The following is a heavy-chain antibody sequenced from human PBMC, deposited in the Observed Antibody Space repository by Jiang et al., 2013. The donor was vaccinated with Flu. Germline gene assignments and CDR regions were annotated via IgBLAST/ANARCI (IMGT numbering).Heavy chain of an antibody. J-gene: IGHJ5*02. CDR1: GGTFSSYA. V-gene: IGHV1-69*04. Sequence: GAEVKKPGSSVKVSCKASGGTFSSYAISWVRQAPGQGLEWMGRIIPILGIANYAQKFQGRVTITADKSTSTAYMELSSLRSEDTAVYYCARERAYISSGWYGKGNWFDPWGQGTLVTVSS. CDR3: ARERAYISSGWYGKGNWFDP. D-gene: IGHD6-19*01. CDR2: IIPILGIA.